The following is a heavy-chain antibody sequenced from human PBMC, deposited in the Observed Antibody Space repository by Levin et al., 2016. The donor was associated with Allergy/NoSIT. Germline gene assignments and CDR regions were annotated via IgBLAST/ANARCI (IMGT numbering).Heavy chain of an antibody. CDR2: IDPSDSYT. CDR3: ATILGSYAGSYAY. V-gene: IGHV5-10-1*01. J-gene: IGHJ4*02. Sequence: VRQMPGKGLEWMGRIDPSDSYTNYGPSFQGHVTISVDGSVDTAYLQWNSLEASDSATYYCATILGSYAGSYAYWGQGTLVTVSS. D-gene: IGHD1-26*01.